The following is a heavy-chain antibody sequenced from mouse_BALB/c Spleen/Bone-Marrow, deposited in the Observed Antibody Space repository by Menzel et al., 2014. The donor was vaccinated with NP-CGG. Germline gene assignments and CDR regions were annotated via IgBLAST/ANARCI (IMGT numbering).Heavy chain of an antibody. CDR1: GFTFSDYY. Sequence: DVKLMESGGGLVQPGGSLKLSCATSGFTFSDYYMYWVRQTPEKRLEWVAYISNGGGSTYYPDTVKGRFTISRDNAKNTLYLQMSRLKSEDTAMYYCARGGIYYGMDYWGQGTSVTVSS. CDR3: ARGGIYYGMDY. V-gene: IGHV5-12*02. J-gene: IGHJ4*01. CDR2: ISNGGGST.